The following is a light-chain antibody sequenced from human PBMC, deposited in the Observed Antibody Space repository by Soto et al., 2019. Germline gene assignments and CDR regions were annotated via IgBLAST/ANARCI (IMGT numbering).Light chain of an antibody. J-gene: IGLJ2*01. CDR3: VTWDASLSTVV. CDR1: SSTIGRNY. Sequence: QSVLTQPPSASGTPGQRVTISCSGSSSTIGRNYVYWYQHLPGMAPQLLIYRNDQRPSGVPDRFSGSKSGTSASLAISGLRSEDEADYYCVTWDASLSTVVFGGGTKLTVL. V-gene: IGLV1-47*01. CDR2: RND.